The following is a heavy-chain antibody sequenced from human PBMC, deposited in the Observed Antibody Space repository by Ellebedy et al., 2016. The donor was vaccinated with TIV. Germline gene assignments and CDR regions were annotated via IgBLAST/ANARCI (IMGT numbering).Heavy chain of an antibody. V-gene: IGHV3-21*01. J-gene: IGHJ6*02. CDR2: ISSSSSYI. CDR1: GFTFSSYS. CDR3: ARDLGTGLYYGMDV. Sequence: GGSLRLXXAASGFTFSSYSMNWVRQAPGKGLEWVSSISSSSSYIYYADSVKGRFTISRDNAKNTLYLQMNSLRAEDTAVYYCARDLGTGLYYGMDVWGQGTTVTVSS. D-gene: IGHD1-1*01.